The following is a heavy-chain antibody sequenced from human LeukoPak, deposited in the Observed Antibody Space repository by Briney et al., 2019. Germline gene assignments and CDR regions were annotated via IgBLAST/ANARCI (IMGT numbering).Heavy chain of an antibody. Sequence: PGGSLRLPCAASGFTFSGHWMHWVPQAPGKGLVWVVCIGSDGRSTNYADCVKGRFNISRDNAKNTLYLQMNSLRVDDTAVYYCARSDYFEYWVEGTLVSVSS. CDR3: ARSDYFEY. CDR2: IGSDGRST. V-gene: IGHV3-74*01. CDR1: GFTFSGHW. J-gene: IGHJ4*02.